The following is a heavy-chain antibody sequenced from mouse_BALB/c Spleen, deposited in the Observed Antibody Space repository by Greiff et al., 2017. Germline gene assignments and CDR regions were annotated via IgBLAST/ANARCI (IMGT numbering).Heavy chain of an antibody. CDR3: ARHETGLDY. CDR1: GFTFSSYG. V-gene: IGHV5-6*01. D-gene: IGHD4-1*01. Sequence: EVKVVESGGDLVKPGGSLKLSCAASGFTFSSYGMSWVRQTPDKRLEWVATISSGGSYTYYPDSVKGRFTISRDNAKNTLYLQMSSLKSEDTAMYYCARHETGLDYWGQGTTLTVSS. J-gene: IGHJ2*01. CDR2: ISSGGSYT.